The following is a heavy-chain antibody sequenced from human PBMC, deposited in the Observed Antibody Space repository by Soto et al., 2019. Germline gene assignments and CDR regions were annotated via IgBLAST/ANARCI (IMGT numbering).Heavy chain of an antibody. CDR1: GFTFSRYW. J-gene: IGHJ4*02. CDR3: AKVEVWLQNYFDY. CDR2: INGAGRST. Sequence: LRLSCAASGFTFSRYWMHWVRQAPGKGLMWVSRINGAGRSTCYADSVKGRFTISRDNAKNTLYLQMNSLRADDTAVYYCAKVEVWLQNYFDYWGQGTLVTVSS. D-gene: IGHD5-12*01. V-gene: IGHV3-74*01.